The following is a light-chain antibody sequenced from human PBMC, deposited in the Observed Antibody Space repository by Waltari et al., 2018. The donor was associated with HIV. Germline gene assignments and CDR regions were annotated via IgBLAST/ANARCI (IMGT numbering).Light chain of an antibody. J-gene: IGLJ3*02. CDR3: QVWDSSSNHVM. V-gene: IGLV3-21*04. CDR1: NIGGKS. Sequence: SYVLTQPPSVSVAPGKPARITCEGANIGGKSVHWYQQKAGHAPVLVIYYDNDRPSGIPERFSGFNSGNTATLTISGVEAGDEADYYCQVWDSSSNHVMFGGGTKLTAL. CDR2: YDN.